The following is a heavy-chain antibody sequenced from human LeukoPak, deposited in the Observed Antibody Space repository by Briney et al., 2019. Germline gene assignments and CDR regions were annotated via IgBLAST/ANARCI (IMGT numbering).Heavy chain of an antibody. CDR1: GGSISSGDYY. CDR2: IHYSGST. CDR3: ARDQVVWHIVVVTAGGGMDV. J-gene: IGHJ6*02. Sequence: PSETLSLTCTVSGGSISSGDYYWSWIRQPPGKGLEWIGYIHYSGSTYYNPSLKSRVTISVDTSKNQSSLKLSSVTAADTAVYYCARDQVVWHIVVVTAGGGMDVWGQGTTVTVSS. V-gene: IGHV4-30-4*01. D-gene: IGHD2-21*02.